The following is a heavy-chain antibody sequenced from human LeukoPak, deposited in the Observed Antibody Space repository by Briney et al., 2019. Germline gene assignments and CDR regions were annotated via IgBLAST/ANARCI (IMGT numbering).Heavy chain of an antibody. V-gene: IGHV4-61*02. CDR1: GGSISSGSYY. Sequence: SQTLSLTCTVSGGSISSGSYYWSWIRQPAGKGLEWIGRIYTSGSTNYNPSLKSRVTISVDTSKNQFSLKLSSVTAADTAVYYCAREPHVLRFLERLNWFDPWGQGTLVTVSS. D-gene: IGHD3-3*01. J-gene: IGHJ5*02. CDR2: IYTSGST. CDR3: AREPHVLRFLERLNWFDP.